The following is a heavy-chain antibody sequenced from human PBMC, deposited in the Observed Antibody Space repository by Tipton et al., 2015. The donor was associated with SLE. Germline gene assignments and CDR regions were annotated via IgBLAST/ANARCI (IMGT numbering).Heavy chain of an antibody. CDR2: ISYDESNK. CDR3: ARVGQDS. Sequence: RSLRLSCAASGFTFSNYGMHWVRQAPGKGLEWVAVISYDESNKFYADSVKGRFTISRDNSKNTLYLQMSSLRAEDTALYYCARVGQDSGGQEPLAPVS. CDR1: GFTFSNYG. J-gene: IGHJ4*02. V-gene: IGHV3-30*03.